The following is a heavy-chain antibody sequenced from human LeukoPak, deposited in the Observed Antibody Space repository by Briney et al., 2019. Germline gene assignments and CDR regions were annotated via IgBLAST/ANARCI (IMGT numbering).Heavy chain of an antibody. Sequence: GGSLRLSCAASGFTFSSYWMSWVRQAPGKGLEWVANIKGDESAKYYVDSVKGRFTISRDNAYNSLYLQMNSLRAEDTAVYYCARDRIAAAGTDYDYWGQGALVTVSS. CDR1: GFTFSSYW. CDR3: ARDRIAAAGTDYDY. D-gene: IGHD6-13*01. V-gene: IGHV3-7*01. CDR2: IKGDESAK. J-gene: IGHJ4*02.